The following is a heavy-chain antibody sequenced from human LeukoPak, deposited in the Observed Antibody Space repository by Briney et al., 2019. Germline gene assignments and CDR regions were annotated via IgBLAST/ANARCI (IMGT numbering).Heavy chain of an antibody. D-gene: IGHD2-8*01. CDR1: GGSFSGYY. CDR3: ARGRRYCTNGVCYSSSWHRGGAFDI. V-gene: IGHV4-34*01. Sequence: PSETLSLTCAVYGGSFSGYYWSWIRQPPGKGLEWIGEINHSGSTNYNPSLKSRVTISVDTSKNQFSLKLSSVTAADTAVYYCARGRRYCTNGVCYSSSWHRGGAFDIWGQGTMVTVSS. CDR2: INHSGST. J-gene: IGHJ3*02.